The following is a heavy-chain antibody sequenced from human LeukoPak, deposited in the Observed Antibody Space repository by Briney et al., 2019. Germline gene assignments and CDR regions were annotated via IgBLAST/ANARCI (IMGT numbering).Heavy chain of an antibody. CDR1: GYTFTDYF. CDR2: IDPRNGGT. V-gene: IGHV1-2*02. Sequence: GASVKVSCKPSGYTFTDYFTHWVRQAPGQGLEWMGWIDPRNGGTRYAQNFQGRVTMTRDTSISTAYMELSRLRSDDTAVYYCARSMSTVVTPYTYWGQGTLVTVSS. J-gene: IGHJ4*02. D-gene: IGHD4-23*01. CDR3: ARSMSTVVTPYTY.